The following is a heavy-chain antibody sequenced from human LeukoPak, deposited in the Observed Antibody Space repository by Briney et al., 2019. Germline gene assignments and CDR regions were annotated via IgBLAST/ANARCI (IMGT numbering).Heavy chain of an antibody. CDR2: INADGSLT. V-gene: IGHV3-74*01. D-gene: IGHD3-10*02. CDR3: AELGITMIGGV. CDR1: GFTFSSYY. J-gene: IGHJ6*04. Sequence: PGGSLRLSCAASGFTFSSYYLHWVRQAPGKGLVWVSRINADGSLTNYADSVKGRFTIFRDNAKNTLYLQMNSLRAEDTAVYYCAELGITMIGGVWGKGTTVTISS.